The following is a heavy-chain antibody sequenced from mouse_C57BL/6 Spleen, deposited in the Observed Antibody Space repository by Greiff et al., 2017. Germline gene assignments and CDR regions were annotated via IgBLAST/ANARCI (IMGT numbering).Heavy chain of an antibody. CDR1: GYTFTSYW. D-gene: IGHD1-1*02. CDR2: IDPSDSYT. J-gene: IGHJ4*01. CDR3: ARGSPYAMDY. Sequence: QVQLQQSGAELVRPGTSVKLSCKASGYTFTSYWMHWVKQRPGQGLEWIGVIDPSDSYTNYNQKFKGKATLTVDTSSSTAYMQLSSLTSEDSAVYYCARGSPYAMDYWGQGTSVTVSS. V-gene: IGHV1-59*01.